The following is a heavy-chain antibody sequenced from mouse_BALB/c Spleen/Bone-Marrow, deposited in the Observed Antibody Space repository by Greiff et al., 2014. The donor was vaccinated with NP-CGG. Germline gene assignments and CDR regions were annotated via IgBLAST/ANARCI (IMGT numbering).Heavy chain of an antibody. CDR1: GYTFTSYW. CDR2: IYPSDSYT. J-gene: IGHJ2*01. V-gene: IGHV1-69*02. D-gene: IGHD1-1*01. Sequence: VQVVESGAELVRPGASVKLSCKASGYTFTSYWINWVKQRPGQGLEWIGNIYPSDSYTNYNQKFKDKATLTVDKSSSTAYVQLSSPTSEDSAVYYCTRSYGSSYEYYFDYWGQGTTLTVSS. CDR3: TRSYGSSYEYYFDY.